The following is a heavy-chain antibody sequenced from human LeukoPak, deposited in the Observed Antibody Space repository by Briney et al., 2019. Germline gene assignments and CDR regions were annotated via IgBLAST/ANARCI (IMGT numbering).Heavy chain of an antibody. CDR3: ATTDVDTAMPFDY. Sequence: PGGSLRLSCAASGFTFSSYGMNWVRQAPGKGLEWVSYISSSSSTIYYADSVKGRFTISRDNAKNSLYLQMNSLRAEDTAVYYCATTDVDTAMPFDYWGQGTLVTVSS. J-gene: IGHJ4*02. V-gene: IGHV3-48*01. CDR2: ISSSSSTI. CDR1: GFTFSSYG. D-gene: IGHD5-18*01.